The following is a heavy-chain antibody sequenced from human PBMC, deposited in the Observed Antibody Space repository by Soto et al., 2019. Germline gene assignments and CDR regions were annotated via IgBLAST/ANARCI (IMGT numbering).Heavy chain of an antibody. CDR3: ARVTAVVAAALEYYGMDV. CDR1: GYTFTSYG. Sequence: GASVKVSCKASGYTFTSYGISWVRQAPGQGLEWMGWISAYNGNTNYAQKLQGRVTMTTDTSTSTAYMELRSLRSDDTAVYYCARVTAVVAAALEYYGMDVWGQGTTVTVSS. CDR2: ISAYNGNT. J-gene: IGHJ6*02. V-gene: IGHV1-18*01. D-gene: IGHD2-15*01.